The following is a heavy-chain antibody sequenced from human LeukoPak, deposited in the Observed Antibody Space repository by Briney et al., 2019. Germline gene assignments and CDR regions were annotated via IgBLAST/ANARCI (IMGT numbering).Heavy chain of an antibody. J-gene: IGHJ4*02. CDR3: VRGGCKSTSCYDS. Sequence: GGSLRLSCATSGFTFSSYGMHWVRQAPGKGLEWVAVISYDGSNKYYADSVKGRFTISRDNAKNTLYLQVSSLTVGDTALYYCVRGGCKSTSCYDSWGQGTLVTVSS. V-gene: IGHV3-30*03. D-gene: IGHD2-2*01. CDR2: ISYDGSNK. CDR1: GFTFSSYG.